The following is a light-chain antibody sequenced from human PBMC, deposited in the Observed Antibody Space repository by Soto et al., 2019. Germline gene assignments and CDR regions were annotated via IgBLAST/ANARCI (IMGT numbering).Light chain of an antibody. Sequence: QSVLTQPASVSGSAGQSITISCTGTSSDVGRYNLVSWYQQHPGKAPKLIIYEVSKRPSAVSNRFSGSKAGNTASLIISGLHDEAEADYYCCSYAGSSTFYVFGTGTKVTVL. CDR3: CSYAGSSTFYV. CDR1: SSDVGRYNL. J-gene: IGLJ1*01. V-gene: IGLV2-23*02. CDR2: EVS.